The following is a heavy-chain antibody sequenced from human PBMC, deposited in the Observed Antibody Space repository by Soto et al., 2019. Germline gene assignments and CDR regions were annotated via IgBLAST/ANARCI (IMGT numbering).Heavy chain of an antibody. Sequence: AASVKVSCKDSGYTFIDYYMHWVRQAPGQGLEWMGWINPDTDDTHYAQKFQGRLIMTRDTSINTVYMELSRLTSDDTAVYYCARDYFDRSGLYGMDLWGQGTTVTVSS. D-gene: IGHD3-22*01. V-gene: IGHV1-2*02. CDR1: GYTFIDYY. J-gene: IGHJ6*02. CDR3: ARDYFDRSGLYGMDL. CDR2: INPDTDDT.